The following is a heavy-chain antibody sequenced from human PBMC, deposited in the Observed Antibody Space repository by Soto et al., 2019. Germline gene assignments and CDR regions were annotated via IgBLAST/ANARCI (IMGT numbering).Heavy chain of an antibody. J-gene: IGHJ4*01. CDR1: GYTFSDYY. D-gene: IGHD3-10*01. Sequence: ASVKVSCKASGYTFSDYYVRWVRQAPGQGLEWMGWINPNKGGTNLAQNFQGRVTLTRDTSINTAYLELSRLRPGDTAVYYCARREYYGSGSYSLDYWGQGTPVTVSS. CDR3: ARREYYGSGSYSLDY. CDR2: INPNKGGT. V-gene: IGHV1-2*02.